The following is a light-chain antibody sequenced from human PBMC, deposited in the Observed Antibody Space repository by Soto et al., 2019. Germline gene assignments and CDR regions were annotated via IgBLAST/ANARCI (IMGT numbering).Light chain of an antibody. CDR2: DVS. Sequence: QSALTQPRSGSGSPGQAVTISCTGTSNDIGGYNYVSWYQQHPDKAPKLMIFDVSQRPSGVPDRFSGSKSGNTASLTISGLQAEDEADYYCCSYAGSYTFVVFGGGTKLTVL. V-gene: IGLV2-11*01. J-gene: IGLJ2*01. CDR3: CSYAGSYTFVV. CDR1: SNDIGGYNY.